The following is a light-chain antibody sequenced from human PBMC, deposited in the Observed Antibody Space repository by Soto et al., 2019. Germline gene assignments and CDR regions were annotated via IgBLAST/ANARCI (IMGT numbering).Light chain of an antibody. CDR2: EVT. CDR1: SSDVGGYNH. Sequence: QSVLTQPASVSGSPGQSITISCTGTSSDVGGYNHVSWYQIHPGKAPKLIIYEVTSRPSGVSYRFSGSKSSNSASLTISGLQAEDEADYYCSSYASSSSYVFGGGTKLTVL. J-gene: IGLJ1*01. CDR3: SSYASSSSYV. V-gene: IGLV2-14*01.